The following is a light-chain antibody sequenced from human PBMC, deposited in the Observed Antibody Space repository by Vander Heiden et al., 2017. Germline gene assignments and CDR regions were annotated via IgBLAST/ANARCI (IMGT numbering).Light chain of an antibody. CDR1: QSISSY. Sequence: DIQMTQSPSSLSASVGDRVTITCRASQSISSYLNWYQQKPGKAPKLLIYAASSLQSAVPSRLSGSGSGTDFTLTMSSLQPEDFATYYCHQSDSTRWTFGQGTKVEIK. CDR2: AAS. V-gene: IGKV1-39*01. J-gene: IGKJ1*01. CDR3: HQSDSTRWT.